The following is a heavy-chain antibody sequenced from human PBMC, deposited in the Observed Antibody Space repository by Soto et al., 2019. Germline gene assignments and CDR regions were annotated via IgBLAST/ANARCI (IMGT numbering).Heavy chain of an antibody. J-gene: IGHJ4*02. CDR2: IYYSGST. CDR1: GGSISSYY. D-gene: IGHD1-7*01. Sequence: SETLSLTCTVSGGSISSYYWSWIRQPPGKGLEWIGYIYYSGSTNYNPSLKSRVTISVDTSKNQFSLKLSSVTAADTAVYYCARANWNYESYYFDYWGQGTLVTVSS. CDR3: ARANWNYESYYFDY. V-gene: IGHV4-59*01.